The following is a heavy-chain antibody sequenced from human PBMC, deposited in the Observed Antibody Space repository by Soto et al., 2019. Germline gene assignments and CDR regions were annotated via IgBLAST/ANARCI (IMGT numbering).Heavy chain of an antibody. Sequence: KPSETLSLTCTVSGGSISRSSYYWGWIRQPPGKGLEWIGSIYYRGNTYYNPSLKSRVTISVDTSKNQFSLKLSSVTAADTAVYYCAARDYYDSSGYYHYYGMDVWGQGTTVTVSS. V-gene: IGHV4-39*01. CDR2: IYYRGNT. D-gene: IGHD3-22*01. CDR3: AARDYYDSSGYYHYYGMDV. CDR1: GGSISRSSYY. J-gene: IGHJ6*02.